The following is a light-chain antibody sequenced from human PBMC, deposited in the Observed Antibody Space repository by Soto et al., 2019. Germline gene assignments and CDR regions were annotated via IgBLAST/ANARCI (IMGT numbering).Light chain of an antibody. V-gene: IGLV1-44*01. J-gene: IGLJ1*01. CDR1: SSNIGSNT. CDR3: AAWDDSLNGDV. CDR2: SNN. Sequence: QSVLTQPPSASGTPGQRVTISCSGSSSNIGSNTVNWYQQLPGTAPKLLIYSNNQRPSGAPDLFSGSKSGTSASLAISGLQSEDEADYYCAAWDDSLNGDVFGTGTKVTVL.